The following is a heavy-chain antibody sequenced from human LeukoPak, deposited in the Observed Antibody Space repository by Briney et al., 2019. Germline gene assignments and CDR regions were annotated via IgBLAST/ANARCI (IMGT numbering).Heavy chain of an antibody. V-gene: IGHV3-48*04. D-gene: IGHD3-16*02. CDR3: ARGRPMITFGGIIVPDAFDI. CDR2: ISYSSSII. CDR1: GVTFSSYS. J-gene: IGHJ3*02. Sequence: GGSLRLSCAASGVTFSSYSMNWVRQTPGKGLEWVSYISYSSSIIYYADSVKGRFTISRDNAKNSLYLQMNSLRADDTAVYYCARGRPMITFGGIIVPDAFDIWGQGTMDTVSS.